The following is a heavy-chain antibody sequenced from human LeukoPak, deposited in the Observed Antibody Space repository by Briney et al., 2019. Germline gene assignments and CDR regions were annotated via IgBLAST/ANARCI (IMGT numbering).Heavy chain of an antibody. J-gene: IGHJ5*02. D-gene: IGHD2-2*02. CDR1: GFTFSSCS. CDR3: ARDGDIVVVPAAIPNWFDP. CDR2: ISSSSSYI. V-gene: IGHV3-21*01. Sequence: PGGSLRLSCAASGFTFSSCSMNWVRQAPGKGLEWVSSISSSSSYIYYADSVKGRFTISRDNAKNSLYLQMNSLRAEDTAVYYCARDGDIVVVPAAIPNWFDPWGQGTLVTVSS.